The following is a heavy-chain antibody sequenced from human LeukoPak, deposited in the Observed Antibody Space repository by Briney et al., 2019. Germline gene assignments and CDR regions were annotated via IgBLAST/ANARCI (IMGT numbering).Heavy chain of an antibody. J-gene: IGHJ4*02. D-gene: IGHD3-10*01. CDR3: ARGGGDQLHFDY. CDR2: IYRSGST. V-gene: IGHV4-30-2*01. CDR1: GGSISSGGYF. Sequence: SQTLSLTCAVSGGSISSGGYFWSWIRQPPGKGLEWIGYIYRSGSTYYNPSLKSRVTISVDRSKNQFSLKLSSVTAADTAVYYCARGGGDQLHFDYWGQGTLVTVSS.